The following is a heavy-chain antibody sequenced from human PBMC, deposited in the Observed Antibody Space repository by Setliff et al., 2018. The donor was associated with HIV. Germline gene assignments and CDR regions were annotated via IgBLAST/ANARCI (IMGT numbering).Heavy chain of an antibody. CDR1: GYTLTELS. D-gene: IGHD2-2*01. J-gene: IGHJ5*02. CDR2: FDPEDGET. CDR3: ARDQGRVVPAAINWFDP. V-gene: IGHV1-24*01. Sequence: ASVKVSCKVSGYTLTELSMHWVRQAPGKGLEWMGGFDPEDGETIYAQKFQGRVTMTEDTSTDTAYMELSSLRSEDTAVYYCARDQGRVVPAAINWFDPWGQGTLVTVS.